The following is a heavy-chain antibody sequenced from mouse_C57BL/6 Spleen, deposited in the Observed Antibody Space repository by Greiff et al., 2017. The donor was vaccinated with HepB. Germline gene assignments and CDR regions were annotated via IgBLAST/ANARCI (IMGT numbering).Heavy chain of an antibody. CDR3: ARPDYYGSSYGNYFDY. Sequence: QVQLQQPGAELVKPGASVKLSCKASGYTFTSYWMQWVKQRPGQGLEWIGEIDPSDSYTNYNQKFKGKATLTVDTSSSTAYMQLSSLTSEDSAVYYCARPDYYGSSYGNYFDYGGEGTTLTVSS. V-gene: IGHV1-50*01. CDR1: GYTFTSYW. CDR2: IDPSDSYT. D-gene: IGHD1-1*01. J-gene: IGHJ2*01.